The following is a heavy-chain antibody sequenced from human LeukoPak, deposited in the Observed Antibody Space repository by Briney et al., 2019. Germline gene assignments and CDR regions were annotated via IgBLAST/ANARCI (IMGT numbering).Heavy chain of an antibody. V-gene: IGHV3-30*02. D-gene: IGHD5-18*01. J-gene: IGHJ4*02. CDR2: IRYDGNNK. CDR1: GFTFSNYG. CDR3: ARADWDTAMIDY. Sequence: GGSLRLSCGASGFTFSNYGMLWVRQAPGKGLDWVAFIRYDGNNKLYADSVKGRFTISRDNAKNSLYLQMNSLRAEDTAVYYCARADWDTAMIDYWGQGTLVTVSS.